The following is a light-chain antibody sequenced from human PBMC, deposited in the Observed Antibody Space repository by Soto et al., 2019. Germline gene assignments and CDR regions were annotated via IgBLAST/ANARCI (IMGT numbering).Light chain of an antibody. V-gene: IGLV2-14*01. Sequence: QSALTQPDSVSRSPGQSITISCTGTSSDIGSYNYVAWYQQFPGKTSKLITYEVRNRPSGVSFRFSGSKSDNTASLTISGLQAEDEADYYCISYRGSDTSYVFGTGTKVTVL. J-gene: IGLJ1*01. CDR2: EVR. CDR3: ISYRGSDTSYV. CDR1: SSDIGSYNY.